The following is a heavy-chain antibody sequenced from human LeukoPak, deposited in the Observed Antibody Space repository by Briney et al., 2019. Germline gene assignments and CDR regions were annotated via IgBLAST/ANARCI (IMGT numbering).Heavy chain of an antibody. CDR3: ARDRGFWSGFDY. D-gene: IGHD3-3*01. Sequence: PGGSLRLSCAASGFRFSTYWMSWVRQAPGKGLEWVANIKQDGSEKYYVDSVKGRFTISRDNAKNSLYLHMNSLRAEDTAVYYCARDRGFWSGFDYWGQGTLVTVSS. J-gene: IGHJ4*02. V-gene: IGHV3-7*01. CDR2: IKQDGSEK. CDR1: GFRFSTYW.